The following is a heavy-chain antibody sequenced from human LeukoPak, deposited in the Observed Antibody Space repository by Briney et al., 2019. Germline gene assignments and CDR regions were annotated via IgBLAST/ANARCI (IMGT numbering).Heavy chain of an antibody. J-gene: IGHJ4*02. D-gene: IGHD5-12*01. Sequence: SETLSLTCAVYGGSFSGYYWSWIRQPPGKGLEWIGGINHSGSTNYSPSLKSRVTISVDTSKNQFSLRLSSVTAADTAVYYCARVRRLVGYGYLDYWGQGTLVTVSS. CDR3: ARVRRLVGYGYLDY. CDR1: GGSFSGYY. V-gene: IGHV4-34*01. CDR2: INHSGST.